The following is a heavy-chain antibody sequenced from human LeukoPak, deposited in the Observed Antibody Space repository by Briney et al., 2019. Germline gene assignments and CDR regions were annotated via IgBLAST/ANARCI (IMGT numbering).Heavy chain of an antibody. CDR1: GGSISSYY. CDR2: IYYSGST. J-gene: IGHJ4*02. D-gene: IGHD6-13*01. V-gene: IGHV4-59*01. CDR3: ARALSIAAEFDY. Sequence: SETLSLTCTVSGGSISSYYWSWIRQPPGKGLEWIGYIYYSGSTNYNPSLKSRATISVDTSKNQFSLKLSSVTAADTAVYYCARALSIAAEFDYWGQGTLVTVSS.